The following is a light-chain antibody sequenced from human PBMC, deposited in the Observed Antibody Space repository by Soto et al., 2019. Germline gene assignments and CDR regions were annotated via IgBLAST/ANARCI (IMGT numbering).Light chain of an antibody. CDR2: GAS. CDR3: QQYGGSPQT. J-gene: IGKJ1*01. V-gene: IGKV3-20*01. CDR1: QGVSKY. Sequence: EIVLTQSPGTLALSPGEGPTLSCGASQGVSKYLACYHKKPGQAPRLLIFGASSRATGIPDSFSGSGSGTDFTLTISRLEPEDFAVYYCQQYGGSPQTFGQGTKVEIK.